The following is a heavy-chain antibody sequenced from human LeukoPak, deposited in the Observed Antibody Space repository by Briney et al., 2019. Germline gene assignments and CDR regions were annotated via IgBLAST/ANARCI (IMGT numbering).Heavy chain of an antibody. CDR3: ATRAGHDY. D-gene: IGHD6-13*01. V-gene: IGHV3-33*08. Sequence: PGGSLRLSCAAPGFTFSSYSMNWVRQAPSKGLEWVAVIWYDGSNKYYADSVKGRFTISRDNSKNTLYLQMNSLRAEDTAVYYCATRAGHDYWGQGTLVTVSS. CDR2: IWYDGSNK. CDR1: GFTFSSYS. J-gene: IGHJ4*02.